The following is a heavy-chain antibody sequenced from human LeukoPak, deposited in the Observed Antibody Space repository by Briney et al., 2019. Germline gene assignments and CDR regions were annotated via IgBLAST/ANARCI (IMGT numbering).Heavy chain of an antibody. CDR2: ISSSSSAK. Sequence: GGSLRLSCAASGFTFSTYSLSWVRQAPGKGLEWVSYISSSSSAKYYEDSVKGRFTISRDNAKNSLYLQKDSLRAEDTAVYYCARYYLHGFDIWGQGTMVTVSS. V-gene: IGHV3-48*01. D-gene: IGHD3-10*01. CDR3: ARYYLHGFDI. CDR1: GFTFSTYS. J-gene: IGHJ3*02.